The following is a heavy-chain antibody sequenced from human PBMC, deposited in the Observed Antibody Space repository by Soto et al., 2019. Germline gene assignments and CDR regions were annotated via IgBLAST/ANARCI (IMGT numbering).Heavy chain of an antibody. Sequence: EVQVLESGGGLLQPGGSLRLSCVASGFTFNTNAMTWVRQGPGMGLDWTSSISGNGETTYSAESVKGRFTVSRDNSKNTLYLQMNSLRVEDTATYYCVKDWSGNKCPCMDVWGQGTTVTGSS. CDR3: VKDWSGNKCPCMDV. V-gene: IGHV3-23*01. CDR2: ISGNGETT. CDR1: GFTFNTNA. D-gene: IGHD3-3*01. J-gene: IGHJ6*02.